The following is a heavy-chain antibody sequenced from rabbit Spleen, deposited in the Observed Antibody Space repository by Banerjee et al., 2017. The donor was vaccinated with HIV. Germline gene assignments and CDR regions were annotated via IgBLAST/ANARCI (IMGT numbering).Heavy chain of an antibody. J-gene: IGHJ6*01. D-gene: IGHD8-1*01. CDR3: ASDTGSSFSTYGMDL. V-gene: IGHV1S40*01. Sequence: QSLEESGGDLVKPGASLTLTCTASGFSFSSSYYMCWVRQAPGKGLECIACIYSGGSVSTYYANWAKGRFTISKTSSTTVTLQMTSLTVADTASYFCASDTGSSFSTYGMDLWGPGTLVTVS. CDR2: IYSGGSVST. CDR1: GFSFSSSYY.